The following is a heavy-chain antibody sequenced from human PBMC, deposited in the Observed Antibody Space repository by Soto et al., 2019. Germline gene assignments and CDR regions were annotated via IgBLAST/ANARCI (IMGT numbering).Heavy chain of an antibody. Sequence: SETLSLTCAVYGGSVSGYYWSWIRQPPGKGLEWIGEINHSGSTNYNPSLKSRATISVDTSKNQFSLKLTSVTAADTAVYYCARVLGPVHLGRYYKGYFDYWGQGTLVTVSS. CDR3: ARVLGPVHLGRYYKGYFDY. CDR1: GGSVSGYY. V-gene: IGHV4-34*01. J-gene: IGHJ4*02. CDR2: INHSGST. D-gene: IGHD1-26*01.